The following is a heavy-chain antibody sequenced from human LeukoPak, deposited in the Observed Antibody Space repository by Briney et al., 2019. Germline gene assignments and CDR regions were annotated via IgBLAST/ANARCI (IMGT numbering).Heavy chain of an antibody. V-gene: IGHV3-30*14. D-gene: IGHD6-19*01. CDR1: GFTFSTYF. CDR2: IASDGSHT. J-gene: IGHJ2*01. Sequence: PGGSLRLSCAASGFTFSTYFMHWVRQAPGKGLEWVADIASDGSHTFYVESVKGRFTISRDNSKNTLYLQMNSLRAEDTAVYYCARDKGIAVAGTAWWYFDLWGRGTLVTVSS. CDR3: ARDKGIAVAGTAWWYFDL.